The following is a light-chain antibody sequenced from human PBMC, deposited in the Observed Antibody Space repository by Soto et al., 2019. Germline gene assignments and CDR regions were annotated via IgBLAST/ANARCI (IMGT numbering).Light chain of an antibody. V-gene: IGKV3-15*01. Sequence: IVMTQSPATLSVSPGERTTLSGRVSQSVTTNLAGYQQKPGQVPRLLIYGASTKATGIPARFSGRGSGTEFTLTISILQTDDFEVYYCQQYTSRPPWTFVQGTRVDVK. CDR2: GAS. CDR1: QSVTTN. J-gene: IGKJ1*01. CDR3: QQYTSRPPWT.